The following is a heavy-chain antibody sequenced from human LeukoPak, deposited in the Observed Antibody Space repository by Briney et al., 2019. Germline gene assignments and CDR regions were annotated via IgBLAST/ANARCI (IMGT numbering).Heavy chain of an antibody. CDR1: GFTFSSYW. CDR2: INSDGSST. V-gene: IGHV3-74*01. Sequence: GGSLRLSCAASGFTFSSYWRHWVRQAPGKGLVWVSRINSDGSSTNYADSGKGRFTIARDNGKKKTYLQMNRRRTGDAAVYYCARVQGEMATIGGVFDYWGQGTLVTVSS. D-gene: IGHD5-24*01. J-gene: IGHJ4*02. CDR3: ARVQGEMATIGGVFDY.